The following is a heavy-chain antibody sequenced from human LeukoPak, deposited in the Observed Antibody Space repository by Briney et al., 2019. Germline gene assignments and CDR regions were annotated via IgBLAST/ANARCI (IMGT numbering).Heavy chain of an antibody. CDR2: IRRKAYGGTT. Sequence: GGSLRLSCTASGFTFGAIDLMWLRQAPGRGRMGVFFIRRKAYGGTTEDAASVKGRFTISRDDSKSIAYLQMNSLKTEDTAVYYCTRVKGWLRVTGDYWGQGTLVTVSS. CDR3: TRVKGWLRVTGDY. CDR1: GFTFGAID. D-gene: IGHD2-21*02. V-gene: IGHV3-49*03. J-gene: IGHJ4*02.